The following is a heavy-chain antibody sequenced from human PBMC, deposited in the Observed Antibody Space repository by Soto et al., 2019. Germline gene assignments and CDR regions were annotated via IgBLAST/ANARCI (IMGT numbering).Heavy chain of an antibody. Sequence: PSETLSLTCTASGGSISSGGYYWSWIRQHPGKGLEWIGYIYYSGSTYYNPSLKSRVTISVDTSKNQFSLKLSSVTAADTAVYYCARVRPGLRSWDYFDYWGQGTLVTVSS. CDR2: IYYSGST. D-gene: IGHD3-3*01. CDR3: ARVRPGLRSWDYFDY. CDR1: GGSISSGGYY. V-gene: IGHV4-31*02. J-gene: IGHJ4*02.